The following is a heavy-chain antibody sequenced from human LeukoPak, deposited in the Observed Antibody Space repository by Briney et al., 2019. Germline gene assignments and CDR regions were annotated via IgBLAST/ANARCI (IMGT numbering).Heavy chain of an antibody. CDR3: ARDRGTMVRGVISWNY. CDR1: GFTFSSYS. J-gene: IGHJ4*02. Sequence: GGSLRLSCAASGFTFSSYSMNWVRQAPGKGLEWVSSISSSSSYIYYADSVKGRFTFSRDNAKNSLYLQMNSLRAEDTAVYYCARDRGTMVRGVISWNYWGQGTLVTVSS. CDR2: ISSSSSYI. D-gene: IGHD3-10*01. V-gene: IGHV3-21*01.